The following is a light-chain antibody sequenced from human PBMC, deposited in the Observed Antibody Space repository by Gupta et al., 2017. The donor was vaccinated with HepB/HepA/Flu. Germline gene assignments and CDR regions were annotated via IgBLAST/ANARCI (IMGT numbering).Light chain of an antibody. Sequence: DIVMTQSPDSLAGSLGGRATINCKSSRSVLYPSNNKNHLAWYQQKAGQPPKLLIYWASTRESGVPDRFSGSGSGTDFTHTISSLQAEDVAVYCCQQVDSIPVTFGGGTKVEIK. J-gene: IGKJ4*01. CDR2: WAS. V-gene: IGKV4-1*01. CDR3: QQVDSIPVT. CDR1: RSVLYPSNNKNH.